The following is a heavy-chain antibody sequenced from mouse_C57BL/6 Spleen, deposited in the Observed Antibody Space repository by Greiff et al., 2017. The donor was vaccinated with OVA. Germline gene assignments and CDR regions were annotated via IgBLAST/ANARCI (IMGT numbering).Heavy chain of an antibody. Sequence: QVQLQQSGPELVKPGASVKISCKASGYAFSSSWLNWVKQRPGKGLEWIGRIYPGAGDTNYNGKFKGKATLTAAKSSSTAYMQLSSLTSEDSAVYFCAYSKGYAMDYWGQGTSVTVSS. V-gene: IGHV1-82*01. CDR2: IYPGAGDT. D-gene: IGHD2-5*01. CDR1: GYAFSSSW. J-gene: IGHJ4*01. CDR3: AYSKGYAMDY.